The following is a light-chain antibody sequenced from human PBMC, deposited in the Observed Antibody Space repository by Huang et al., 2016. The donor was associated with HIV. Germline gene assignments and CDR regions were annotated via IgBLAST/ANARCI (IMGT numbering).Light chain of an antibody. CDR2: GAT. CDR3: LQHFTFQTPT. V-gene: IGKV1-17*03. Sequence: DIQMTQSPSAMSASVGDRVTITCRASQHIHNDLAWFQQKPGRAPKRLIYGATSLQSGVPSRFSGSGSGTEFTLTISSLQPEDFATYYCLQHFTFQTPTFGQGTKVEIK. CDR1: QHIHND. J-gene: IGKJ1*01.